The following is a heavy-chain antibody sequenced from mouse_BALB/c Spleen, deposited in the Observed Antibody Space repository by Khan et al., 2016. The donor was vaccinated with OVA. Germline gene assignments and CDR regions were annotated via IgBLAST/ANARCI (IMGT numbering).Heavy chain of an antibody. CDR3: AREGNYYFDY. J-gene: IGHJ2*01. CDR1: GYSFTGYN. CDR2: IDPNDGGT. D-gene: IGHD2-1*01. V-gene: IGHV1-39*01. Sequence: VQLQQSGPELEKPGASVKISCKASGYSFTGYNMNWVKQGNGETLEWIGNIDPNDGGTSNNQKFKGKATLTVDKYYSTAYMQLKSLTSEDSAVYYCAREGNYYFDYWGQGTTLTVAS.